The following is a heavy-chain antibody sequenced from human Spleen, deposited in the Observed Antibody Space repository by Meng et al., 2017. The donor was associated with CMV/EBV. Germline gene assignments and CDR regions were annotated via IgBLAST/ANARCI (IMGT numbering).Heavy chain of an antibody. D-gene: IGHD1-1*01. CDR1: GGTFSNYG. V-gene: IGHV1-69*05. CDR3: AREGVVGTTIYFDY. J-gene: IGHJ4*02. Sequence: KASGGTFSNYGVNWVRQAPGQGLEWMGGIIPLLGTANYARKFQGRVTITTDESTTTAFMELSSLRSDDTAAYYCAREGVVGTTIYFDYWGQGTLVTVSS. CDR2: IIPLLGTA.